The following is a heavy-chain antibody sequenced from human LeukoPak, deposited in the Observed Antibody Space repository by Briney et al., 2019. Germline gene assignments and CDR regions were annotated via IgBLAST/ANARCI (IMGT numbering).Heavy chain of an antibody. CDR1: NASISSSSYY. V-gene: IGHV4-39*01. D-gene: IGHD1-26*01. J-gene: IGHJ4*02. CDR3: ARLGGNYLSYYDY. Sequence: SETLSLTCTVSNASISSSSYYWGWIRQPPGKGLEWIGSIYYSGSTYYNPSLKSRVTISVDTSKNQISLKLSSVTAADTAVYYCARLGGNYLSYYDYWGQGTLVTVSS. CDR2: IYYSGST.